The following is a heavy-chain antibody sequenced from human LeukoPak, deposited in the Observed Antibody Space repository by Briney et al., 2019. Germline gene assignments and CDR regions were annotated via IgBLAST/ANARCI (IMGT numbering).Heavy chain of an antibody. J-gene: IGHJ4*02. CDR3: AREWELLNDY. CDR2: ISYDGSNK. V-gene: IGHV3-30-3*01. Sequence: GGSLRLSCAASGFTFSSYAMHWVRQAPGKGLEWVAVISYDGSNKYYADSVKGRFTISRDNSKNTLYLQMNSLRAEDTAVYYCAREWELLNDYWGQRTLVTVSS. CDR1: GFTFSSYA. D-gene: IGHD1-26*01.